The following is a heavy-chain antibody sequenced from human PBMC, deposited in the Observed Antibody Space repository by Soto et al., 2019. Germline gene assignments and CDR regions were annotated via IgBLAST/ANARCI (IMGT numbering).Heavy chain of an antibody. J-gene: IGHJ5*02. V-gene: IGHV3-48*02. CDR3: ARDFIAAAGERYWFDP. CDR1: GFTFSSYS. Sequence: PGGSLRLSCAASGFTFSSYSMNWVRQAPGKGLEWVSYISSSSSTIYYADSVKGRFTISRDNAKNSLYLQMNSLRDEDTAVYYRARDFIAAAGERYWFDPWGQGTLVTVSS. CDR2: ISSSSSTI. D-gene: IGHD6-13*01.